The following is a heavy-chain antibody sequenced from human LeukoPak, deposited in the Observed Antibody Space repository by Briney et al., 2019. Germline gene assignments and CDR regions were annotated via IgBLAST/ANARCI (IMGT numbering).Heavy chain of an antibody. Sequence: GASVTFSCKASGGAFSSYAISWVRQAPRQGLEWMGGMIPIFGTANYAQQFQCRVTITADKSTSTAYMELSSLRAEDTAVYYCPRVYYYGSGGYSNYFDYSGQGTLVTVSS. V-gene: IGHV1-69*06. J-gene: IGHJ4*02. CDR3: PRVYYYGSGGYSNYFDY. D-gene: IGHD3-10*01. CDR2: MIPIFGTA. CDR1: GGAFSSYA.